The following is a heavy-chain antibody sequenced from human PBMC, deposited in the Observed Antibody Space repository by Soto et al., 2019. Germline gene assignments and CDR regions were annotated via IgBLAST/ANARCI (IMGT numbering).Heavy chain of an antibody. CDR3: ARDKSGAVTWPGDY. J-gene: IGHJ4*02. V-gene: IGHV1-18*01. D-gene: IGHD2-8*02. CDR2: ISAYNGNT. Sequence: QVPLVQSGGEVKKPGASVKVSCKASGYTFTGYGVSWVRQAPGQGLEWMGWISAYNGNTDYAQKCQGRVTMTTDTSTSTAYMELTSLRSDDTAVDYCARDKSGAVTWPGDYWGQGTLVTVSS. CDR1: GYTFTGYG.